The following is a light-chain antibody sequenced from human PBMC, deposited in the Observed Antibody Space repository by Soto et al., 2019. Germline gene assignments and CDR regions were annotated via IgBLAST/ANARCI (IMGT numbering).Light chain of an antibody. CDR1: SSNIGNNY. CDR2: ENN. V-gene: IGLV1-51*02. J-gene: IGLJ3*02. Sequence: QSVLTQPPSVSAAPGQKFTISCSGTSSNIGNNYVSWYQQLPGTAPKLLIYENNRRPSGIPDRFSGSKSGTSATLGITGLQTGDEADYYCGTWDSSLSARVFGGGTKVTVL. CDR3: GTWDSSLSARV.